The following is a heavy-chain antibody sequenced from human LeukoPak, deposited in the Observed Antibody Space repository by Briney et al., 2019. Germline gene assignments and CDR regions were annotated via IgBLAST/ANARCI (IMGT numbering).Heavy chain of an antibody. CDR3: ARGKSSSSLNWFDP. CDR1: GGSSSSGSYY. CDR2: IYTSGST. J-gene: IGHJ5*02. V-gene: IGHV4-61*02. D-gene: IGHD6-13*01. Sequence: PSETLSLTCTVSGGSSSSGSYYWSWIRQPAGKGLEWIGRIYTSGSTNYNPSLKSRVTISVDTSKNQFSLKLSSVTAADTAVYYCARGKSSSSLNWFDPWGQGTLVTVSS.